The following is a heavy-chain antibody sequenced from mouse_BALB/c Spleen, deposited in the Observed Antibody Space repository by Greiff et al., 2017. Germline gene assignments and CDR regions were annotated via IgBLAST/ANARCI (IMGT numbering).Heavy chain of an antibody. Sequence: VQLQQSGPELVKPGASVKISCKASGYSFTGYFMNWVMQSHGKSLEWIGRINPYNGDTFYNQKFKGKATLTVDKSSSTAHMELRSLASEDSAVYYCARYYGSSYWFAYWGQGTLVTVSA. V-gene: IGHV1-20*02. CDR1: GYSFTGYF. J-gene: IGHJ3*01. CDR2: INPYNGDT. D-gene: IGHD1-1*01. CDR3: ARYYGSSYWFAY.